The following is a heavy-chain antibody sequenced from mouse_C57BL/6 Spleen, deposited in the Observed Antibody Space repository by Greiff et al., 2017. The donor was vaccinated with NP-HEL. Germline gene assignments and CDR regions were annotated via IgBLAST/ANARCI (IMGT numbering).Heavy chain of an antibody. CDR1: GYTFTEYT. D-gene: IGHD2-1*01. Sequence: QVQLKQSGAELVKPGASVKLSCKASGYTFTEYTIHWVKQRSGQGLEWIGWFYPGSGSIKYNEKFKDKATLTADKSSSTVYMEISRLTSEDSAVYFCARHETLLTYGNLAWFAYWGQGTLVTVSA. J-gene: IGHJ3*01. CDR3: ARHETLLTYGNLAWFAY. V-gene: IGHV1-62-2*01. CDR2: FYPGSGSI.